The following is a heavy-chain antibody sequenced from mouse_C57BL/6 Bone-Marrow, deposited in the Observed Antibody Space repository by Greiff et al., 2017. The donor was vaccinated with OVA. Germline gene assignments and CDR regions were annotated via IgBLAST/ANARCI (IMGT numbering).Heavy chain of an antibody. CDR3: ASNYGY. CDR2: IDPSDSYT. D-gene: IGHD1-1*01. CDR1: GYTFTSYW. V-gene: IGHV1-69*01. J-gene: IGHJ2*01. Sequence: VQLQQPGAELVMPGASVKLSCKASGYTFTSYWMHWVKQRPGQGLEWIGEIDPSDSYTNYNQKFKGKSTLTVDKSSSTAYLQLSSLTSEDAAVCYCASNYGYWGQGTTLTVSS.